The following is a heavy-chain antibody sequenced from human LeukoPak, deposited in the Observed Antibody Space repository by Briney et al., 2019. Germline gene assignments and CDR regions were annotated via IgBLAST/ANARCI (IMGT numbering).Heavy chain of an antibody. J-gene: IGHJ3*02. Sequence: VASVKVSCKVSGGTFSSYAISWVRQAPGQGLEWMGGIIPIFVTANYAQKFQGRVKITTDESTSTAYMELSSLRSEGTAVYYCAGVFGSPFAYAFDIWGQGTMVTVSS. CDR3: AGVFGSPFAYAFDI. CDR2: IIPIFVTA. D-gene: IGHD3-10*01. CDR1: GGTFSSYA. V-gene: IGHV1-69*05.